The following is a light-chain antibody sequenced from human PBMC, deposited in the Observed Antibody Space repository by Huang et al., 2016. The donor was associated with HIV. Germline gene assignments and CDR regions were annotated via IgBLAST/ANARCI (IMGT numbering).Light chain of an antibody. J-gene: IGKJ1*01. V-gene: IGKV3-15*01. CDR2: GAS. CDR1: QTVSSN. Sequence: EIVMTQSPATLSVSPGERATLSCRASQTVSSNLAWYQQKPGQAPRLLISGASTRATGVPARFSGSGSGTEFTLTISSLQSEDFAVYYGQQYNNWPRTFGQGTKVEIK. CDR3: QQYNNWPRT.